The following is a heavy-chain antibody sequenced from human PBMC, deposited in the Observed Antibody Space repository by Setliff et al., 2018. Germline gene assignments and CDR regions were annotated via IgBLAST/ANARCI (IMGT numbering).Heavy chain of an antibody. Sequence: SETLSLTCAVYGGSFSGYSWTWIRQPPGKGLEWIGDINHSGSTNYSPSLKSRVTISVDTSKNQFSLKLSSVTAADTAVYYFRLAHCSNNCEEALDYWSQGTLVTVSS. D-gene: IGHD2-2*01. J-gene: IGHJ4*02. CDR1: GGSFSGYS. CDR3: RLAHCSNNCEEALDY. V-gene: IGHV4-34*01. CDR2: INHSGST.